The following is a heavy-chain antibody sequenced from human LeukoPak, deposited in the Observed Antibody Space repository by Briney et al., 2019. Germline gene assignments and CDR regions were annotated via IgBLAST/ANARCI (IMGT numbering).Heavy chain of an antibody. CDR3: ARRIVGVIDAFDY. J-gene: IGHJ4*02. Sequence: PSETLSLTCTVSGGPISSSISYWSWIRQTPGKGLERIATIYYSGSTYYSPSLKSRVTISVDTSKNQFSLRVTSMTAADTAVYYCARRIVGVIDAFDYWGQGALVTVSS. D-gene: IGHD1-26*01. CDR1: GGPISSSISY. CDR2: IYYSGST. V-gene: IGHV4-39*01.